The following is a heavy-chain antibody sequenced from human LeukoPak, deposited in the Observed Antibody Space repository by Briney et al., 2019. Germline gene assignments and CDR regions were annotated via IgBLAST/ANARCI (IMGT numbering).Heavy chain of an antibody. D-gene: IGHD2-15*01. CDR3: ARGDSDCSGGSCYSDSYYYYYYMDV. CDR1: GYSISSGYY. Sequence: SETLSLTCTVSGYSISSGYYWGWIRQPPGKGLEWVGSIYHSGSTYYNPSLKSLVTISVDTSKNQFSLKMSSVTAADTAVYYCARGDSDCSGGSCYSDSYYYYYYMDVWGKGTTVTVSS. V-gene: IGHV4-38-2*02. CDR2: IYHSGST. J-gene: IGHJ6*03.